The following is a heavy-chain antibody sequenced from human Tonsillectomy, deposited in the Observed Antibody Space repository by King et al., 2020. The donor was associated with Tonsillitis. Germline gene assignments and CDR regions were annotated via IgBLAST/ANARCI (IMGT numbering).Heavy chain of an antibody. CDR3: ARDRDGYIFDY. V-gene: IGHV3-33*05. J-gene: IGHJ4*02. D-gene: IGHD5-24*01. CDR1: GFTFSSYD. CDR2: IPFDGSYK. Sequence: QVQLVESGGRVVQPGRSLRLSCAASGFTFSSYDMYWVRQAPGKGLEWVAVIPFDGSYKYYADSVTGRFTISRDNSKNTLYLQMNSLRAEDTAVYYCARDRDGYIFDYWGQGTLVTVSS.